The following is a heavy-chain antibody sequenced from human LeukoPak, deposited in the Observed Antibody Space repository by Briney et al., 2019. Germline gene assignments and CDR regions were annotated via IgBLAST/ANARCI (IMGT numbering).Heavy chain of an antibody. J-gene: IGHJ4*02. CDR3: ARVYKWLIRVGMDY. Sequence: PGGSLRLSCAASEFSVGSNYMTWVRQAPGKGLEWVSLIYSGGSTYYADSVKGRFTISRDNSKNTLYLQMNSLRAEDTAIYYCARVYKWLIRVGMDYWGQGTLVTVSS. CDR1: EFSVGSNY. CDR2: IYSGGST. D-gene: IGHD6-19*01. V-gene: IGHV3-66*01.